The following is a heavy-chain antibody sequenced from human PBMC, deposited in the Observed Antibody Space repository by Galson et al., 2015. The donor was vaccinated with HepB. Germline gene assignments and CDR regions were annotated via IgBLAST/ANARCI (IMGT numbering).Heavy chain of an antibody. J-gene: IGHJ4*02. V-gene: IGHV2-5*01. CDR1: GFSLSASGVG. CDR3: VHRRLSTAMVDFDF. CDR2: IYWNDDK. D-gene: IGHD5-18*01. Sequence: PALVNPTQTLTLTCTFSGFSLSASGVGVGWIRQPPGKALEWLALIYWNDDKHYSPSLKSRITLTTDASKNQVVLTMTNMDPVDTATYYCVHRRLSTAMVDFDFWCQGTLVAVSS.